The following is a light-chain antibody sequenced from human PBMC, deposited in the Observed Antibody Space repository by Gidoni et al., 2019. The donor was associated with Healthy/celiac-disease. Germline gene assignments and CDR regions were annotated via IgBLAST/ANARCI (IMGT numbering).Light chain of an antibody. Sequence: DIVMTQSPDSLAVSLGERATINCKSCQSVLYSSNNKNYLAWYQQKPGQPPKLLIYWASTRESGVPDRVSGSGSGTDFTLTISSLQAEDVAVYYCQQYYSTLWTFGQGTKVEIK. CDR1: QSVLYSSNNKNY. V-gene: IGKV4-1*01. J-gene: IGKJ1*01. CDR2: WAS. CDR3: QQYYSTLWT.